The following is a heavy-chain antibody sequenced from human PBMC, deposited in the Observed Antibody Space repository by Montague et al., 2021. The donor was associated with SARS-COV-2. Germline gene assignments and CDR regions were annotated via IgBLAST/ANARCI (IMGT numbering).Heavy chain of an antibody. CDR1: GGSFSSY. CDR2: ISHGGGT. Sequence: SETLSLTCDVYGGSFSSYWSWIRQPPGRGLEWVGQISHGGGTNYNPSLKSRVTISVDTSMNQVSLKLSSVTAADTAVYYCASHCGGGRCYFGMDVWGQGTTVTVSS. D-gene: IGHD2-15*01. V-gene: IGHV4-34*01. J-gene: IGHJ6*02. CDR3: ASHCGGGRCYFGMDV.